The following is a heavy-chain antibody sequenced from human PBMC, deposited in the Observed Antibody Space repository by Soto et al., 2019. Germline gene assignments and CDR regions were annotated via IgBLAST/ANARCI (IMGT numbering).Heavy chain of an antibody. CDR3: ARDLRAAGRPGMDV. V-gene: IGHV1-69*13. CDR2: IIPIVGTG. CDR1: GGSFSSYA. J-gene: IGHJ6*02. Sequence: EASVKVSCKASGGSFSSYAISWVRQAPGQGLEWMGGIIPIVGTGNYAQNFQGRVTITADESTSTAYMELSSLRSEDTAMYYCARDLRAAGRPGMDVWGQGTTVTSP. D-gene: IGHD6-13*01.